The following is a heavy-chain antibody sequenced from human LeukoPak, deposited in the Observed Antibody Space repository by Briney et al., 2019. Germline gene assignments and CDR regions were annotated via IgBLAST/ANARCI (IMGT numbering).Heavy chain of an antibody. CDR1: GFTVSSNY. Sequence: GGSLRLSCAASGFTVSSNYMSWVRQAPGKGLEWVSSISSSSSYIYYADSVKGRFTISRDNAKNSLYLQMNSLRAEDTAVYYCARDSDGPRADYWGQGTLVTVSS. CDR3: ARDSDGPRADY. J-gene: IGHJ4*02. CDR2: ISSSSSYI. D-gene: IGHD5-24*01. V-gene: IGHV3-21*01.